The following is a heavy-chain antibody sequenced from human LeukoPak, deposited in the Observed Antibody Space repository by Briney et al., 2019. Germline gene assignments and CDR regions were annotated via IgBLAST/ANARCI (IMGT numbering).Heavy chain of an antibody. CDR3: ARALLRFLEWFYAFDI. Sequence: GASVKVSWKASGGTFSSYAISWVRQAPGQGLEWMGGIIPIFGTANYAQKFQGRVTITTDESTSTAYMELSSLRSEDTAVYYCARALLRFLEWFYAFDIWGQGTMVTVSS. CDR1: GGTFSSYA. V-gene: IGHV1-69*05. CDR2: IIPIFGTA. J-gene: IGHJ3*02. D-gene: IGHD3-3*01.